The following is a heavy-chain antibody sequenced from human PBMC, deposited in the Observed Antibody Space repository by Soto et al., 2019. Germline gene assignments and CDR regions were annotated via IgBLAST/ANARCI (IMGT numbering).Heavy chain of an antibody. Sequence: QVQLVQSGAEVKKPGASVKVSCKASGYTFTSDYMHWVRQAPGQGLEWMGIINPSGGSTSYAQKFQGRVTLTRDTSTTCYTEPSRLRAEDTAVYDCASDHSSGWYDYWGQGALVTVSS. CDR1: GYTFTSDY. J-gene: IGHJ4*02. CDR2: INPSGGST. D-gene: IGHD6-19*01. CDR3: ASDHSSGWYDY. V-gene: IGHV1-46*01.